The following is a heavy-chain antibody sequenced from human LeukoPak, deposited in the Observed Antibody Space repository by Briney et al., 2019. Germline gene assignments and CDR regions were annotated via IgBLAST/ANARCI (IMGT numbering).Heavy chain of an antibody. V-gene: IGHV6-1*01. D-gene: IGHD3-22*01. CDR1: GDSVSSNSAA. J-gene: IGHJ5*02. CDR3: ARDEDYYDSSGYSNWFDP. Sequence: SQTLSLTCAISGDSVSSNSAAWHWIRQSPSRGLEWLGRTYYRSKWYNDYAVSVKSRITINPDTSKNQFSLQLNSVTPEDTAVYYCARDEDYYDSSGYSNWFDPWGQGTLVTVSS. CDR2: TYYRSKWYN.